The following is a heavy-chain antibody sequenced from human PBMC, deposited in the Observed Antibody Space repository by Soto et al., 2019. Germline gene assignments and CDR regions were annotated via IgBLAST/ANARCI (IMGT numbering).Heavy chain of an antibody. CDR1: GDTFSSYA. D-gene: IGHD6-19*01. Sequence: QVQLVQSGAEVKKPGSSVNVSCKASGDTFSSYAINWIRQAPGQGLEWMGGIIPLFGAGNYAQKFQGRVTITADESTSTVYMELSSLRSEDTAVYYCASPGKAVAGRSLFDYWGQGTPVTVSS. J-gene: IGHJ4*02. CDR3: ASPGKAVAGRSLFDY. CDR2: IIPLFGAG. V-gene: IGHV1-69*01.